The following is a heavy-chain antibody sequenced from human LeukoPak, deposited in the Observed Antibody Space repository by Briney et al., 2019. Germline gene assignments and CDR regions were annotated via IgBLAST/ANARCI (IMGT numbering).Heavy chain of an antibody. CDR1: EFTFDSYS. Sequence: GGSLRLSCADSEFTFDSYSMNWVRQAPGKGLEWVSSISSSSSYIYYADSVKGRFTISRDNAKKSLFLQMNSLRAEDTAVYYCARVEGHCSGGSCYNYYFDLWGRGTLVAVSS. V-gene: IGHV3-21*01. CDR2: ISSSSSYI. D-gene: IGHD2-15*01. J-gene: IGHJ2*01. CDR3: ARVEGHCSGGSCYNYYFDL.